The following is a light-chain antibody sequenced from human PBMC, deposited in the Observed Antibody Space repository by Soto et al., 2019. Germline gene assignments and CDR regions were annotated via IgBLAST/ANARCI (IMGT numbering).Light chain of an antibody. CDR3: AAWDYSLSAWV. Sequence: QLVLTQPPSASGTPGQRVTISCSGGSYNVGKNLVYWYQQRPGTAPKLIIFKNNQRPSGVPDRFSGSNSGSSASLAISGLRSEDEADYFCAAWDYSLSAWVFGGGTKLTVL. CDR1: SYNVGKNL. J-gene: IGLJ3*02. V-gene: IGLV1-47*01. CDR2: KNN.